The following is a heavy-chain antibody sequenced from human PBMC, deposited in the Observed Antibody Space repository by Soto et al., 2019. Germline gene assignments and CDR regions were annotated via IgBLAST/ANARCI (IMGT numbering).Heavy chain of an antibody. CDR2: IYYSGST. Sequence: PSETLSLTCTVSGGSISSGGYYWSWIRQHPGKGLEWIGYIYYSGSTYYNPSLKSRVTISVDTSKNQFSLKLSSVTAADTAVYYCASTPPRIAVAGIGFDYWGQGTLVTVSS. J-gene: IGHJ4*02. D-gene: IGHD6-19*01. V-gene: IGHV4-31*03. CDR3: ASTPPRIAVAGIGFDY. CDR1: GGSISSGGYY.